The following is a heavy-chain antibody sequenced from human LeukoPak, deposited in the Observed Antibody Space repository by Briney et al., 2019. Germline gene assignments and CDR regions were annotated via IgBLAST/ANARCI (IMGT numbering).Heavy chain of an antibody. CDR2: IGAYNGHT. D-gene: IGHD2-15*01. CDR3: VRDFSCGGGTCSDCFDP. V-gene: IGHV1-18*01. J-gene: IGHJ5*02. Sequence: ASVKVSRKASGYTFTNYGISWVRQAPGQGLEWMGWIGAYNGHTTYAQNIQGRLTMTTDTSTSTAYMDLRSLRSDDTAVYYCVRDFSCGGGTCSDCFDPWGQGTLVTVSS. CDR1: GYTFTNYG.